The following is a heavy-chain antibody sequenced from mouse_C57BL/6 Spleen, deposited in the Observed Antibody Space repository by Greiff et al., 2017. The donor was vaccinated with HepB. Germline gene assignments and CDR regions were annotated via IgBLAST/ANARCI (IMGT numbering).Heavy chain of an antibody. Sequence: QVQLQQPGAELVKPGASVKLSCKASGYTFTSYWMHWVKQRPGQGLEWIGMIHPNSGSTNYNEKFKSKATLTVAKSSSTAYMQLSSLTSEDSAVYYCARYDEAWFAYWGQGTLVTVSA. CDR3: ARYDEAWFAY. J-gene: IGHJ3*01. CDR1: GYTFTSYW. V-gene: IGHV1-64*01. CDR2: IHPNSGST. D-gene: IGHD2-12*01.